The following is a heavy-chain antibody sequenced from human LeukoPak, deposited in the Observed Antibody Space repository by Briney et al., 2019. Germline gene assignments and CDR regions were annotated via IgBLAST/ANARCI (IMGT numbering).Heavy chain of an antibody. V-gene: IGHV4-34*01. D-gene: IGHD6-6*01. CDR2: INHSGSS. J-gene: IGHJ4*02. Sequence: SETLSLTCAVYGESFSGYSWSWIRQPPGKRLEWIGEINHSGSSNYNPSLKSRVTISVDTSKNQFSLKLSSVTAADTAVYYCARGHEYWGQGTLVTVSS. CDR1: GESFSGYS. CDR3: ARGHEY.